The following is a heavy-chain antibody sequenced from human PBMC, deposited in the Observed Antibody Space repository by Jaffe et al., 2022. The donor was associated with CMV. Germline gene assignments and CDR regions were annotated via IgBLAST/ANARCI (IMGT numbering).Heavy chain of an antibody. J-gene: IGHJ4*02. Sequence: VQLVGSGGGLAQPGRSLRLSCAASGFDFEDFAMHWVRQVPGKGLEWVSGISWNSGTIAYADSVKGRFTISRDNAKYSFYLQMNSLRPEDTALYYCVKGYTLGVPGPPDYWGQGTLVTVSS. V-gene: IGHV3-9*01. D-gene: IGHD1-1*01. CDR2: ISWNSGTI. CDR3: VKGYTLGVPGPPDY. CDR1: GFDFEDFA.